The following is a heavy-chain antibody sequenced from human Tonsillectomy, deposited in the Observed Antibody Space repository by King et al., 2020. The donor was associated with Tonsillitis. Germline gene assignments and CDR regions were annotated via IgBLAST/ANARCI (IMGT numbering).Heavy chain of an antibody. CDR1: GFTFSSYG. J-gene: IGHJ4*02. CDR3: ANDSWDYGYYLDY. Sequence: VQLVESGGGVVQPGRSLRLSCAASGFTFSSYGMHWVRQAPGKGLEWMAVISHDGSNRYYADSVKGRFTISRDNSQNTVYLQMNSLRAEDTAVYFCANDSWDYGYYLDYWGQGTLVTVSS. D-gene: IGHD4-17*01. V-gene: IGHV3-30*18. CDR2: ISHDGSNR.